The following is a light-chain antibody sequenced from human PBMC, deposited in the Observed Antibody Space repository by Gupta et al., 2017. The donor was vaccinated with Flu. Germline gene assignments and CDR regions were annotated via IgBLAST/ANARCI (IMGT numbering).Light chain of an antibody. CDR3: SSYTSSSPLEL. CDR2: EVF. CDR1: SSDVGGYKF. J-gene: IGLJ2*01. V-gene: IGLV2-14*01. Sequence: QSALTQPASVSGSPGPSITISCTGTSSDVGGYKFVSWYQQHPGKAPKLIIYEVFNRPSGVSNRFSASKSGNTASLTSAGLQAEDEADYYCSSYTSSSPLELFGGGTRLTVL.